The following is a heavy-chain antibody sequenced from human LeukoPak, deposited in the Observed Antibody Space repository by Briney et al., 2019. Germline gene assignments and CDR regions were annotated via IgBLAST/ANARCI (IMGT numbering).Heavy chain of an antibody. CDR3: ARVVDYDTSGYQTKSWFDP. J-gene: IGHJ5*02. D-gene: IGHD3-22*01. Sequence: GESLKISCKGSGSSFTTSWIGWVRQMPGKGLEWMGIIYVGDSDTRYRPSFQGQVTISADKFLNTAYLQWSSLKASDTAMYYCARVVDYDTSGYQTKSWFDPWGQGTLVTVSS. V-gene: IGHV5-51*01. CDR1: GSSFTTSW. CDR2: IYVGDSDT.